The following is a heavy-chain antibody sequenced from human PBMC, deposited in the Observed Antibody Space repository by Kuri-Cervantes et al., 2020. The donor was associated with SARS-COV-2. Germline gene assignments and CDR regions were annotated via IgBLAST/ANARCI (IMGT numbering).Heavy chain of an antibody. D-gene: IGHD3-10*01. CDR3: ARGNRDPFLLADAFDI. V-gene: IGHV4-30-4*01. CDR2: IYYSGST. J-gene: IGHJ3*02. CDR1: GGSISSGDYY. Sequence: SCTVSGGSISSGDYYWSWIRQPPGKGLEWIGYIYYSGSTYCNPSLKSRVTISVDTSKNQFSLKLSSVTAADTAVYYCARGNRDPFLLADAFDIWGQGTMVTVSS.